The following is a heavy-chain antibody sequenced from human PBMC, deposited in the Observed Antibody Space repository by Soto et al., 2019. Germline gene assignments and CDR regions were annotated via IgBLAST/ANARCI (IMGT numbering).Heavy chain of an antibody. CDR3: ATEGLDSSSRDYYYGMDV. V-gene: IGHV3-66*01. J-gene: IGHJ6*02. D-gene: IGHD6-13*01. CDR2: IYSGGST. CDR1: GFTVSSNY. Sequence: GSLRLSCAASGFTVSSNYMSWVRQAPGKGLEWVSVIYSGGSTYYADSVKGRFTISRDNSKNTLYLQMNSLRAEDTAVYYCATEGLDSSSRDYYYGMDVWGQGTTVTVSS.